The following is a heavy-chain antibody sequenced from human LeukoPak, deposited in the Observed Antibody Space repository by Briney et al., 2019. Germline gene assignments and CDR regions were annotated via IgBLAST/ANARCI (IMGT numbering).Heavy chain of an antibody. CDR3: AKDWAPYCGGDCYFNY. Sequence: GRSLRLSCAASGFIFNNYGMHWVRQAPGKGLEWVAVISYGGTNKNYADSVKGRFTISRDSSKNTVYLQMNSLRVEDTAVYYCAKDWAPYCGGDCYFNYWGQGTLVTVSS. D-gene: IGHD2-21*02. CDR1: GFIFNNYG. V-gene: IGHV3-30*18. CDR2: ISYGGTNK. J-gene: IGHJ4*02.